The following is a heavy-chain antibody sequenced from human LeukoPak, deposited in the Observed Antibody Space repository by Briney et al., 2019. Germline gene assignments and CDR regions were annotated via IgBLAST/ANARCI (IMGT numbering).Heavy chain of an antibody. V-gene: IGHV3-23*01. CDR2: ISGSGVST. Sequence: GGSLRFSCAASGFTFSGYAMSWVRQAPGKGLEGVSTISGSGVSTYYADSVKGRFTSSRDNSKNTLYLQMDNLRAEDTAVYYCAKESRYYYGSGSFSSQFDYWGQGNLVTVSS. CDR1: GFTFSGYA. CDR3: AKESRYYYGSGSFSSQFDY. D-gene: IGHD3-10*01. J-gene: IGHJ4*02.